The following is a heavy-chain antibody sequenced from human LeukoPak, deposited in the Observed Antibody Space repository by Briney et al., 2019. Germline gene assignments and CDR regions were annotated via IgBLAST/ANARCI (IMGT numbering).Heavy chain of an antibody. D-gene: IGHD2-15*01. Sequence: PSETLSLTCTVSGGSISSYYWSWIRQPPGKGLEWIGYIYYSGSTSYNPSLKSRVTISVDTSKNQFSLKLSSVTAADTAVYYCARNVVAEYFDYWGQGTLVTVSS. CDR3: ARNVVAEYFDY. J-gene: IGHJ4*02. V-gene: IGHV4-59*08. CDR2: IYYSGST. CDR1: GGSISSYY.